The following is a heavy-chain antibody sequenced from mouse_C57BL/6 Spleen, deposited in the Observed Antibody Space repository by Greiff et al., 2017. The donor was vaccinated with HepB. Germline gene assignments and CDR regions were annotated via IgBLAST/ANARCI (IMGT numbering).Heavy chain of an antibody. Sequence: EVQLQQSGAELVKPGASVKLSCTASGFNITDYYMHWVKQRTEQGLEWIGRIDPEDGETKYDPKFKGKATLTADTSSNTAYLQLSSLTSEDTAVYYCAQTAQATGAMDYWGQGTSVTVSS. D-gene: IGHD3-2*02. CDR1: GFNITDYY. V-gene: IGHV14-2*01. J-gene: IGHJ4*01. CDR3: AQTAQATGAMDY. CDR2: IDPEDGET.